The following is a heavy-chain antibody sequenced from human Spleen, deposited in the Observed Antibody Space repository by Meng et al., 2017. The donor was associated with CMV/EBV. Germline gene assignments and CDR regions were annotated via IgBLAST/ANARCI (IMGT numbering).Heavy chain of an antibody. J-gene: IGHJ4*02. V-gene: IGHV1-69*05. CDR1: GGTFSSYA. CDR2: IIPNFGTA. Sequence: CKASGGTFSSYAISWVRQAPGQGLEWMGGIIPNFGTANYAQKFQGRVTITTDESTSTAYMELSSLRSEDTAVYYCASLRAVAGTFDYWGQGTLVTVSS. D-gene: IGHD6-19*01. CDR3: ASLRAVAGTFDY.